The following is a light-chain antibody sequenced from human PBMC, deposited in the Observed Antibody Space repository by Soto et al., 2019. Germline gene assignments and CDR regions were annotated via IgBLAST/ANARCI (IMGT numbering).Light chain of an antibody. J-gene: IGKJ3*01. CDR2: AAS. V-gene: IGKV1-39*01. Sequence: DIQMTQSPSSLSASVGDRVTITCRASQSISCYLNWYQQKPGKAPKLLIYAASSLQSGVPSRFSGSGSGTDFTLTITCLHPDDFATYYGQQSYSTPQYFTFGPGTKVYIK. CDR1: QSISCY. CDR3: QQSYSTPQYFT.